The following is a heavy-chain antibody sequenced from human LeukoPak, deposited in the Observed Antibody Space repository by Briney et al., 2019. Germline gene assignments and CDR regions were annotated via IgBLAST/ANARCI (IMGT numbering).Heavy chain of an antibody. CDR2: IYYSGST. CDR3: ARMGYCSGGSCYYYYYMDV. Sequence: PSETLSLTCTVSGGSISSHYWSWIRQPPGKGLEWIGYIYYSGSTNYNPSLKSRVTISVDTSKNQFSLKLSSVTAADTAVYYCARMGYCSGGSCYYYYYMDVWGKGTTVTVSS. V-gene: IGHV4-59*11. D-gene: IGHD2-15*01. J-gene: IGHJ6*03. CDR1: GGSISSHY.